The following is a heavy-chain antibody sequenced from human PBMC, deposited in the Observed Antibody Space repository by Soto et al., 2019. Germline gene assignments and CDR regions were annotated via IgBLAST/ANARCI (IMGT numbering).Heavy chain of an antibody. V-gene: IGHV3-48*02. Sequence: GGSQRLSCAASGFTFSGYSVNWVRQAPGKGLEWVSYISSSSSTIYYADSVKGRFTISRDNAKTSLYLQMNSLRDEDTAVYCCARDRLSVIDYWGQGTQVTVSS. CDR2: ISSSSSTI. CDR3: ARDRLSVIDY. D-gene: IGHD2-15*01. J-gene: IGHJ4*02. CDR1: GFTFSGYS.